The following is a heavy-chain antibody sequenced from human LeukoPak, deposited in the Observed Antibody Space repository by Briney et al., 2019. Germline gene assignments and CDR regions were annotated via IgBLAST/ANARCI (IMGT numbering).Heavy chain of an antibody. CDR2: IEGDGSST. V-gene: IGHV3-74*01. Sequence: GGSLRLSCAASGFTFSSYWMHWVRQAPGEGLVWVSRIEGDGSSTRYADSVKGRFTISRDNAKNTLYLQMNSLRAEDTAVYYCARATNGRFDIWGQGTMVTVSS. CDR3: ARATNGRFDI. CDR1: GFTFSSYW. D-gene: IGHD2-8*01. J-gene: IGHJ3*02.